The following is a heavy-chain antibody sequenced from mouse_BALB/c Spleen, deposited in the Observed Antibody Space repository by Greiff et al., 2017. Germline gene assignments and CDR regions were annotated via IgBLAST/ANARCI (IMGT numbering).Heavy chain of an antibody. CDR3: ARQAYYDYDHYFDY. D-gene: IGHD2-4*01. CDR2: INSNGGST. V-gene: IGHV5-6-2*01. Sequence: EVHLVESGGGLVKLGGSLKLSCAASGFTFSSYYMSWVRQTPEKRLELVAAINSNGGSTYYPDTVKGRFTISRDNAKNTLYLQMSSLKSEDTALYYCARQAYYDYDHYFDYWGQGTTLTVSS. CDR1: GFTFSSYY. J-gene: IGHJ2*01.